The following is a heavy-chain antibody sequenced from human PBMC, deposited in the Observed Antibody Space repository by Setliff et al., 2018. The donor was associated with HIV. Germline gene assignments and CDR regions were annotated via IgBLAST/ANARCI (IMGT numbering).Heavy chain of an antibody. CDR3: ARASDPSHRMPPTNYYYYMDV. CDR1: GYTFTNFW. V-gene: IGHV5-51*01. D-gene: IGHD2-2*01. CDR2: IYPGDSDT. J-gene: IGHJ6*03. Sequence: SLKISCKGSGYTFTNFWIGWVRQVPGKGLELMGIIYPGDSDTRYSPSFQGQVTISADKSISTAYLQWNSLKASDTAIYYCARASDPSHRMPPTNYYYYMDVWGKGTTVTVSS.